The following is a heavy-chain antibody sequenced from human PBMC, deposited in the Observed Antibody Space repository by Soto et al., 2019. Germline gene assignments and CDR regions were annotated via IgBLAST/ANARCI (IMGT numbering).Heavy chain of an antibody. CDR1: GYTFTSYV. D-gene: IGHD6-25*01. J-gene: IGHJ6*02. CDR2: ISAYNGNT. Sequence: QVQLVQSGAEVKKPGASVKVSCRASGYTFTSYVISWVRQAPGQGLEWMGWISAYNGNTNFAQKLQGRVTMTTDTSTSIAYMELRSLGSDDTAVYYCARVVATAAGPYGMDVWGQGTTVTVSS. V-gene: IGHV1-18*01. CDR3: ARVVATAAGPYGMDV.